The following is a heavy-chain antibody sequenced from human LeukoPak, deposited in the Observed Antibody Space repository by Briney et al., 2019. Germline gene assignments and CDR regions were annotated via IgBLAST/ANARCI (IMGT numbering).Heavy chain of an antibody. Sequence: PGRSLRLSCAASGFTFSGSAMHWVRQASGKGPEWVGRIKSKANSYATAYAASVKGRFTISRDDSKNTAYLQMNSLKTEDTAVYYCTRPLYYYDSSGSQSGYWGQGTLVTVSS. CDR1: GFTFSGSA. V-gene: IGHV3-73*01. J-gene: IGHJ4*02. D-gene: IGHD3-22*01. CDR2: IKSKANSYAT. CDR3: TRPLYYYDSSGSQSGY.